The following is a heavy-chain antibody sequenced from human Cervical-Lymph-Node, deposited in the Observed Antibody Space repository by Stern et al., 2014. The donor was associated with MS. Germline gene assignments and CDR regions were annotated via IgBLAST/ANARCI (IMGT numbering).Heavy chain of an antibody. CDR2: INPSGDSA. J-gene: IGHJ4*02. V-gene: IGHV1-46*01. Sequence: VQLVQSGDEVKKPGASVKVSCKASGYTFTSHYMHWVRQAPGQGLEWVGIINPSGDSASYAQKFQGRLTMTRDTSTSTVYMELSSLRSEDTAVYYCASGTGSKRPTGNYWGQGTLVTVSS. CDR1: GYTFTSHY. D-gene: IGHD3/OR15-3a*01. CDR3: ASGTGSKRPTGNY.